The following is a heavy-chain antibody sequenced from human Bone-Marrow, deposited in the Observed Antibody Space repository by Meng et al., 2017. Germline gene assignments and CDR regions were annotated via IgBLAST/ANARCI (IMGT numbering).Heavy chain of an antibody. CDR3: SRGRLRYFDY. V-gene: IGHV1-18*01. J-gene: IGHJ4*02. CDR1: VHIFTSYG. D-gene: IGHD3-9*01. Sequence: HVQLVQSGAEGKKPGASVTVSCKASVHIFTSYGISWVRQAPGQGLEWMGLITAYNGTPNYAQKLQGRVTMTTDTSTSTAYMELRSLRSDDTAVYHCSRGRLRYFDYWGQGTLVTVSS. CDR2: ITAYNGTP.